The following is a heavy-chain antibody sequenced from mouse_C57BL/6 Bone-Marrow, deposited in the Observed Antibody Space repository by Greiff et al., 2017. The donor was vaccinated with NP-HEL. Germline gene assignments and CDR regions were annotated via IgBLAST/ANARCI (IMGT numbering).Heavy chain of an antibody. V-gene: IGHV1-50*01. CDR2: IDPSDSYT. CDR1: GYTFTSYW. CDR3: ARRGVVATYYYAMDY. J-gene: IGHJ4*01. Sequence: QVQLQQPGAELVKPGASVKLSCKASGYTFTSYWMQWVKQRPGQGLEWIGEIDPSDSYTNYNQKFKGKATLTVDTSSSTAYMQLSSLTSADSAVYYCARRGVVATYYYAMDYWGQGTSVTVSS. D-gene: IGHD1-1*01.